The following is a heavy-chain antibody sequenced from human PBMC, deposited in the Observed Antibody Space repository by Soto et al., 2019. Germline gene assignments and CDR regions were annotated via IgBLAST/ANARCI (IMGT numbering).Heavy chain of an antibody. CDR3: ARDKAYSSSSHYYYGMDV. V-gene: IGHV4-30-4*01. D-gene: IGHD6-6*01. CDR2: IYYSGST. CDR1: GGSISSGDYY. J-gene: IGHJ6*02. Sequence: QVQLQESGPGLVKPSQTLSLTCTVSGGSISSGDYYWSWIRQPPGKGLEWIGYIYYSGSTYYNPSLKSRVTISVDTSKNQFSLKLSSVTAADTAVYYCARDKAYSSSSHYYYGMDVWGQGTTVTVSS.